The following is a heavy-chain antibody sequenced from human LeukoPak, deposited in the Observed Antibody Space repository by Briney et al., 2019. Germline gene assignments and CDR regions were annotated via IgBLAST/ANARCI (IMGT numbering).Heavy chain of an antibody. CDR1: GGSFSGYY. CDR2: IDHSGST. CDR3: ARGRGRGSWYKD. Sequence: SETLSLTCAVYGGSFSGYYWTWIRQPPGKGREWIGEIDHSGSTNYNPSLKSRVTISGDTSKNQFSLKLSSVTAADTAVYYCARGRGRGSWYKDWGQGTLVTVSS. V-gene: IGHV4-34*01. D-gene: IGHD6-13*01. J-gene: IGHJ4*02.